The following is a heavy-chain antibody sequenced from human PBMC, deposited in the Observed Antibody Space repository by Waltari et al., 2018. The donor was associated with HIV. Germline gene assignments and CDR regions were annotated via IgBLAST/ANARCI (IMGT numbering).Heavy chain of an antibody. CDR3: ARGGGDTVTYPGYYYGMDV. CDR2: INHSGST. D-gene: IGHD4-17*01. V-gene: IGHV4-34*01. CDR1: GGSFSGYY. Sequence: QVQLQQWGAGLLKPSETLSLTCAVYGGSFSGYYWSWIRQPPGKGLEWIGEINHSGSTNYNPSLKSRVTISVDTSKNQFSLKLSSVTAADTAVYYCARGGGDTVTYPGYYYGMDVWGQGTTVTVSS. J-gene: IGHJ6*02.